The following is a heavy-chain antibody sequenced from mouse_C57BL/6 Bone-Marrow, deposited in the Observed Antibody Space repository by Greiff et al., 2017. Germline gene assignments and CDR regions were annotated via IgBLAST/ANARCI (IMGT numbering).Heavy chain of an antibody. CDR1: GYTFTSYD. Sequence: QVQLQQSGPELVKPGASVKLSCKASGYTFTSYDINWVKQRPGQGLEWIGWIYPRVGSTKYNEKFKGKATLTVDTSSSTAYMELHSLTSENSAVYFCARDYGSSYWYFDVWGTGTTVTVSS. CDR2: IYPRVGST. D-gene: IGHD1-1*01. V-gene: IGHV1-85*01. J-gene: IGHJ1*03. CDR3: ARDYGSSYWYFDV.